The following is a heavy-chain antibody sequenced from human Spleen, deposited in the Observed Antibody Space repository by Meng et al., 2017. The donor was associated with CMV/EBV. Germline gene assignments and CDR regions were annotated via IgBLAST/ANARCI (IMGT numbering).Heavy chain of an antibody. CDR1: GFTFSRYS. V-gene: IGHV3-21*01. D-gene: IGHD1-14*01. Sequence: GESLKISCAASGFTFSRYSMNWVRQAPGRGLEWVASVSSASAYSYYADSVRGRFTISRDNAENSLYLQMNSLRAEATAIYYCAGYIPGINAFDYWGLGTLVTVSS. CDR2: VSSASAYS. CDR3: AGYIPGINAFDY. J-gene: IGHJ4*02.